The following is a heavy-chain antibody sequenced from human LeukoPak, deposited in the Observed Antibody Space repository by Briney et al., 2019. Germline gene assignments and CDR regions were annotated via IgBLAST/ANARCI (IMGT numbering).Heavy chain of an antibody. Sequence: GGSLRLSCAASGFTFSSYEMNWVRQAPGKWLEWVSYISSSGSTIYYADSVKGRFTISRDNAKNSLYLQMNSLRAEDTAVYYCARDAYYDFWGAYYTGGDYWGQGTLVTVSS. CDR3: ARDAYYDFWGAYYTGGDY. V-gene: IGHV3-48*03. CDR1: GFTFSSYE. J-gene: IGHJ4*02. D-gene: IGHD3-3*01. CDR2: ISSSGSTI.